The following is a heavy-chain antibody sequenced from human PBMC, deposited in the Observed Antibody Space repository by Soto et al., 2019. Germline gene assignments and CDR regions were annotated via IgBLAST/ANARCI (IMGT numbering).Heavy chain of an antibody. J-gene: IGHJ4*02. CDR2: ISSSGSTI. Sequence: EVQLVESGGGLVQPGGSLRLSCAASGFTFSSYEMNWVRQAPGKGLEWVSYISSSGSTIYYADSVKGRFTISRDNAKNSLYLQMNSLRAEDTAVYYCASMFQLDYVWALGYFDYWGQGTLVTVSS. V-gene: IGHV3-48*03. CDR1: GFTFSSYE. CDR3: ASMFQLDYVWALGYFDY. D-gene: IGHD3-16*01.